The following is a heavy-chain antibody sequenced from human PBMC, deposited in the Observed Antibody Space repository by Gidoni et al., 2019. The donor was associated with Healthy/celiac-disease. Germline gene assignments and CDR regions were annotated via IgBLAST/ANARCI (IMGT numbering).Heavy chain of an antibody. J-gene: IGHJ3*02. CDR3: ARRKVFKFGRPRDAFDI. D-gene: IGHD3-10*01. CDR1: GGSFSGYY. V-gene: IGHV4-34*01. Sequence: QVQLQQCGAGLLKPSETLSITCAVYGGSFSGYYWSWIRQPPGKGLEWIGEINHSGSTNYNPSLKSRVTIAVDTSKNRFSLKLSSVTAADTAVYYCARRKVFKFGRPRDAFDIWGRGTMVTVSS. CDR2: INHSGST.